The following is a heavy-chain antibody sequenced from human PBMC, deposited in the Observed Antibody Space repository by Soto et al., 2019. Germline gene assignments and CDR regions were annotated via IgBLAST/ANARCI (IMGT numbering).Heavy chain of an antibody. J-gene: IGHJ4*02. D-gene: IGHD1-20*01. CDR3: TRTKYNWNNFDY. V-gene: IGHV3-74*01. CDR2: LNSDGSST. Sequence: GGSLRLSCAASGFTFSTYWMHWVRQAPGKGLEWVSRLNSDGSSTRYADSVKGRFTISRDNAKNTLYLQMNSLRVEDTAVYYCTRTKYNWNNFDYWGQGTLVTV. CDR1: GFTFSTYW.